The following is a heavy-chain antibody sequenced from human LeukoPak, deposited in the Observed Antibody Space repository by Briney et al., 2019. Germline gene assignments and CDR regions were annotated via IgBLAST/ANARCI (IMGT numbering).Heavy chain of an antibody. CDR2: IYSGGST. J-gene: IGHJ3*02. Sequence: GGSLRLSCAASGFTASSNYMSWVRQAPGKGLERVSVIYSGGSTYYADSVKGRFTISRDNSKNTLYLQMNSLRAEDTAVYYCARDLGAIFPAFDIWGQGTMVTVSS. CDR3: ARDLGAIFPAFDI. CDR1: GFTASSNY. V-gene: IGHV3-66*02. D-gene: IGHD3-3*01.